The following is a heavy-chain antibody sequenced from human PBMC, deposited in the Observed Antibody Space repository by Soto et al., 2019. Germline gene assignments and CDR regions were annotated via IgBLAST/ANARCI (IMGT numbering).Heavy chain of an antibody. D-gene: IGHD4-4*01. CDR2: ISKKSAT. V-gene: IGHV3-48*01. CDR3: ARDRQYAFDI. Sequence: GGSLRLSCGASGFTFSDYTMNWVRQAPGKGLEWISYISKKSATYYADSVKGRFTISRDNARNLLYLQMTSLRAEDMAVYYCARDRQYAFDIWGRGTMVTVSS. J-gene: IGHJ3*02. CDR1: GFTFSDYT.